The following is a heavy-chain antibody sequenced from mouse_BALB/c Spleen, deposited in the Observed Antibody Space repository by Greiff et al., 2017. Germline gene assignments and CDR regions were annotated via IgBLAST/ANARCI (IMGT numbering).Heavy chain of an antibody. CDR2: ISSGSSTI. V-gene: IGHV5-17*02. J-gene: IGHJ3*01. D-gene: IGHD2-4*01. CDR3: ARDYDYDTWFAY. Sequence: EVKLQESGGGLVQPGGSRKLSCAASGFTFSSFGMHWVRQAPEKGLEWVAYISSGSSTIYYADTVKGRFTISRDNPKNTLFLQMTSLRSEDTAMYYCARDYDYDTWFAYWGQGTLVTVSA. CDR1: GFTFSSFG.